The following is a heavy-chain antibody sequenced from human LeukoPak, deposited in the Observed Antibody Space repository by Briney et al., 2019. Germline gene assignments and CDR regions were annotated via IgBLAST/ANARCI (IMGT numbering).Heavy chain of an antibody. J-gene: IGHJ3*02. CDR3: AKDLSYYYDSSGPNAFDI. CDR2: IWYDGSKK. CDR1: GFTFRSYA. D-gene: IGHD3-22*01. V-gene: IGHV3-33*06. Sequence: GGSLRLSCAASGFTFRSYAMHWVRQAPGKGLEWVAVIWYDGSKKYYRDSVKGRFTISRDNSKNTLYLQMNSLRAEDTAVYYCAKDLSYYYDSSGPNAFDIWGQGTMVTVSS.